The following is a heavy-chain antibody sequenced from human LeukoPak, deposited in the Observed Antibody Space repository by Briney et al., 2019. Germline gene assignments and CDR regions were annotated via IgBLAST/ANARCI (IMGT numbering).Heavy chain of an antibody. D-gene: IGHD6-25*01. CDR2: IYYSGSA. V-gene: IGHV4-59*01. CDR3: ARAGGVKTAALDLDY. Sequence: PSETLSLTCTVSGGSISDYSWSWIRQPPGKGLEWIGNIYYSGSANHNPSLKSRVTISRDTSRNQFSLKLTSVTTADTAVYYCARAGGVKTAALDLDYWGQGTLVTVSS. J-gene: IGHJ4*02. CDR1: GGSISDYS.